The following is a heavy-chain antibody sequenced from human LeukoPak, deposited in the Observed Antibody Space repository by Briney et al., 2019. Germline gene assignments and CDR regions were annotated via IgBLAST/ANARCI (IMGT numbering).Heavy chain of an antibody. CDR1: GGSFSGYY. D-gene: IGHD4-23*01. CDR2: INHSGST. Sequence: PSETLSLTCAVYGGSFSGYYWSWIRQPPGKGLEWIGEINHSGSTNYNPSLKSRVTISVDTSKNQFSLKLSSVTAADTAVYYCAREGADGGSFDYWGQGTLVTVSS. V-gene: IGHV4-34*01. CDR3: AREGADGGSFDY. J-gene: IGHJ4*02.